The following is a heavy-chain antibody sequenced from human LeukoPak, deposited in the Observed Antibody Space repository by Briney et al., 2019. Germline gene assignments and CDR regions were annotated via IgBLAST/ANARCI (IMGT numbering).Heavy chain of an antibody. J-gene: IGHJ6*03. CDR3: ARGSAVVAATRIIPYYYYMDV. CDR2: ISGSGDRT. V-gene: IGHV3-23*01. D-gene: IGHD2-15*01. Sequence: GGSLRLSCAASGFTFSYYGMNWVRQAPGKGLEWVSGISGSGDRTYYEDSVKGRFTISRDNSKNTLHLQMNSLRAEDTAVYYCARGSAVVAATRIIPYYYYMDVWGKGTTVTVSS. CDR1: GFTFSYYG.